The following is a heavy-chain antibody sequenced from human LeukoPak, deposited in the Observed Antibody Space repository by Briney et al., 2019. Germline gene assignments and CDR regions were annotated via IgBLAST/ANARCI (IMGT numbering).Heavy chain of an antibody. Sequence: GGSLRLSCAASGFTFRSYAMNWVRQAPGKGLEWVSVISGSGTNTDYADSVKGRFTISRDNSKNTLYLQMNSLRAEDTAVYYCAKSFGPVIAAAGTGADWGQGTLVTVSS. D-gene: IGHD6-13*01. CDR1: GFTFRSYA. CDR3: AKSFGPVIAAAGTGAD. V-gene: IGHV3-23*01. CDR2: ISGSGTNT. J-gene: IGHJ4*02.